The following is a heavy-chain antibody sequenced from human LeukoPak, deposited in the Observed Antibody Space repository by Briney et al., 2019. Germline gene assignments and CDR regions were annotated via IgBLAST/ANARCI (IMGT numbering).Heavy chain of an antibody. CDR1: GYSISSGYY. V-gene: IGHV4-38-2*02. CDR3: ARRGLPNWFDP. J-gene: IGHJ5*02. Sequence: SETLSLTCTVSGYSISSGYYWGWIRQPPGKGLEWIGSIYHSGRTFYNPSLKSRVTISVDTSKNQFSLKLTSVTAADTAVYYCARRGLPNWFDPWGQGTLVTVSS. D-gene: IGHD3/OR15-3a*01. CDR2: IYHSGRT.